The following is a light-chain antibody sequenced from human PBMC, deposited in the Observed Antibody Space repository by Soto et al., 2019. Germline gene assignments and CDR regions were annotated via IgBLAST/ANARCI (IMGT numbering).Light chain of an antibody. Sequence: QSALTQPASVSGSPGQSITISCTGTSSDVGSYNLVSWYQQHPGKAPKLMIYEGSKRPSGVSNRFSGSKSGNTASLTISGLQAVDEADYYCCSYAGSRGVVFGGGTKLTVL. CDR3: CSYAGSRGVV. V-gene: IGLV2-23*01. J-gene: IGLJ2*01. CDR1: SSDVGSYNL. CDR2: EGS.